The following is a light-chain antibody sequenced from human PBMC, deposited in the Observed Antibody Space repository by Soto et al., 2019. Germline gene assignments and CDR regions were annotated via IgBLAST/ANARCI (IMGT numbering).Light chain of an antibody. J-gene: IGLJ2*01. CDR3: SSYTSSSTLV. Sequence: QSALTQPASVSGSPGQSITISCTGSSSYVGGYNYVSWYHQHPGKAPKLMIYEVSNRPSGISNRFSGSKSGNTASLTLSGLQAEDEADYYCSSYTSSSTLVLGGGTQLTVL. V-gene: IGLV2-14*01. CDR1: SSYVGGYNY. CDR2: EVS.